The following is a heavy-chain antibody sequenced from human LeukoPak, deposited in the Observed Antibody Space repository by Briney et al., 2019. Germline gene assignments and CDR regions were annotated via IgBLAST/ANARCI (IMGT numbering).Heavy chain of an antibody. Sequence: GGSLRLSCAASGFTVSSNYMSWVRQAPGKGLEWVSVIYSGGSTYCADSVKGRFTISRDNSKNTLYLQMNSLRAEDTAVYYCAKDSGSYSLGPDPSDNWGQGTLVTVSS. CDR1: GFTVSSNY. D-gene: IGHD1-26*01. J-gene: IGHJ4*02. CDR3: AKDSGSYSLGPDPSDN. CDR2: IYSGGST. V-gene: IGHV3-53*01.